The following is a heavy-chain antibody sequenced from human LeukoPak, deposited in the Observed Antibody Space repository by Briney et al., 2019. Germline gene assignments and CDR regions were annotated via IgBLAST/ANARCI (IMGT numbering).Heavy chain of an antibody. D-gene: IGHD3-16*01. CDR2: INHGGTT. V-gene: IGHV4-34*01. J-gene: IGHJ4*02. Sequence: SETLSLTCAVYGGPFNGFYWGWIRQPPGKGLEWIGEINHGGTTNYNTSLKSRVTISVDTSKNRFSLKLTSVTGADTAVYYCARGGGPPAYYFDFWGQEILVTVSS. CDR1: GGPFNGFY. CDR3: ARGGGPPAYYFDF.